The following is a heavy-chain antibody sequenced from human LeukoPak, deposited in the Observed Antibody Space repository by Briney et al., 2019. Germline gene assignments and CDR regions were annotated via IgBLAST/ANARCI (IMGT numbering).Heavy chain of an antibody. CDR2: IRYDGSNK. V-gene: IGHV3-30*02. CDR1: GFTFSSYG. J-gene: IGHJ4*02. CDR3: AKGAWWELLSTYFDY. Sequence: GGYLRLSCAASGFTFSSYGMHWVRQAPGKGLEWVAFIRYDGSNKYYADSVKGRFTISRDNSKNTLYLQMNSLRAEDTAVYYCAKGAWWELLSTYFDYWGQGTLVTVSS. D-gene: IGHD1-26*01.